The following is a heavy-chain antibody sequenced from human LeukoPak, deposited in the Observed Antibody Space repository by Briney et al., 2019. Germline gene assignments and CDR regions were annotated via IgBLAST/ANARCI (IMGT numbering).Heavy chain of an antibody. CDR2: VKQDGSDK. V-gene: IGHV3-7*05. Sequence: GGSLRLSCAASGFTFSSYWMSWVRQAPGKGLEWVANVKQDGSDKYCVDSVKGRFTISRDNAKNSLYLQMNSLRAEDTAVYYCARTAAGSFVDFWGQGTLVTVCS. CDR1: GFTFSSYW. CDR3: ARTAAGSFVDF. D-gene: IGHD6-13*01. J-gene: IGHJ4*02.